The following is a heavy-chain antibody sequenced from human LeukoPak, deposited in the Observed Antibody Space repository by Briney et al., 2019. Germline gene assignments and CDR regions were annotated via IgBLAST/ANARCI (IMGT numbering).Heavy chain of an antibody. D-gene: IGHD3-10*01. Sequence: SETLSLTCTVSGGSIIDNSDNWAWIRQSPGRGLEWIASISYNWNTYYNPSHNSRVTISLHTSKTQFSLNLSSVTAADTAVYHCARAISMAFGPWGQGILVTVSS. V-gene: IGHV4-39*07. CDR1: GGSIIDNSDN. J-gene: IGHJ5*02. CDR2: ISYNWNT. CDR3: ARAISMAFGP.